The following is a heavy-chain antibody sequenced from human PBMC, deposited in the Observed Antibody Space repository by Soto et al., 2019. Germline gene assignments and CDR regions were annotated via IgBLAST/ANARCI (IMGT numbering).Heavy chain of an antibody. D-gene: IGHD2-2*01. CDR3: AKRPASLVCFDY. J-gene: IGHJ4*02. Sequence: EVQLLESGGGLVQPGGSLRLSCAASGFTFSNYDMSWVRQAPGKGLEWVSTISGGGGRIYYADSVKGRFTISRHKSNNTVYMQMNSLRAEDTAVYYCAKRPASLVCFDYWGQGTLVTVSS. CDR2: ISGGGGRI. CDR1: GFTFSNYD. V-gene: IGHV3-23*01.